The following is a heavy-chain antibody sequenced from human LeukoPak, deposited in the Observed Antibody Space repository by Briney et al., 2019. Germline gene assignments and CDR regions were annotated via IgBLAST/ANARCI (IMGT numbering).Heavy chain of an antibody. J-gene: IGHJ4*02. CDR1: GFTFSSYA. CDR3: AKTRLGELSYFDY. D-gene: IGHD3-16*02. CDR2: ISGSGGST. V-gene: IGHV3-23*01. Sequence: GGSLRLSCAVSGFTFSSYAMSWVRQAPGKGLEGVSAISGSGGSTYYADSVKGRFTISRDNSKNTLYLQMNSLRAEDTAVYYCAKTRLGELSYFDYWGQGTLVTVSS.